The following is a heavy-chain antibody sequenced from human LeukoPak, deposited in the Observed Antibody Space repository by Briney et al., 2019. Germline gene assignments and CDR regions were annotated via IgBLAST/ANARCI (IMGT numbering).Heavy chain of an antibody. CDR2: IWDDGSNK. CDR1: GFTFSSYG. Sequence: PGGSLRLSCAAPGFTFSSYGMHWVRQAPGEGLEWVAVIWDDGSNKYYADSVKGRVTISRDNSTNTLYLQMNSLRGEDTAVYYCAPDILTGVDAFDIWGQGTMVTVSS. V-gene: IGHV3-33*01. D-gene: IGHD3-9*01. J-gene: IGHJ3*02. CDR3: APDILTGVDAFDI.